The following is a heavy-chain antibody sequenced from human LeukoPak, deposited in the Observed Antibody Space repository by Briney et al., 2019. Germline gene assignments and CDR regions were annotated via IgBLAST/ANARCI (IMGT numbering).Heavy chain of an antibody. D-gene: IGHD6-13*01. CDR3: ANDSSDY. V-gene: IGHV3-30*18. CDR1: GFTFSSYA. Sequence: PGGSLRLSCAASGFTFSSYAMHWVRQAPGKGLEWVAVISYDGSNKYYADSVKGRFTISRDNSKNTLYLQMNSLRAEDTAVYYCANDSSDYWGQGTLVTVSS. CDR2: ISYDGSNK. J-gene: IGHJ4*02.